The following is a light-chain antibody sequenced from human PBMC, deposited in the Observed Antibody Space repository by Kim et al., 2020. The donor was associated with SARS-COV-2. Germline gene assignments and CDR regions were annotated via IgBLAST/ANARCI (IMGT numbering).Light chain of an antibody. CDR2: DVT. CDR1: SSDVGRYNY. CDR3: SSYAGRNDLV. V-gene: IGLV2-8*01. J-gene: IGLJ2*01. Sequence: GQAVELSCPRTSSDVGRYNYVSWNQHHPGKAPKPIIYDVTKRPTGVPDRFSGSKSGNTASLTVSGLQAEDEADYYCSSYAGRNDLVFGGGTQLTVL.